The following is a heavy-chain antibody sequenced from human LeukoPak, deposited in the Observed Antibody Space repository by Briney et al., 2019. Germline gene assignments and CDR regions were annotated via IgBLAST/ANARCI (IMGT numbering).Heavy chain of an antibody. CDR3: ASTPLGATRPFDY. CDR2: IYYSGTT. CDR1: GGSMSSGTYY. V-gene: IGHV4-39*01. Sequence: SETLSLTCTVSGGSMSSGTYYWGWIRQPPGKGLEWIGTIYYSGTTYYNPSLKSRVTISIDTSKNQFSLKLSSVTAADTAVHYCASTPLGATRPFDYWGQGTLVTVSS. D-gene: IGHD5-12*01. J-gene: IGHJ4*02.